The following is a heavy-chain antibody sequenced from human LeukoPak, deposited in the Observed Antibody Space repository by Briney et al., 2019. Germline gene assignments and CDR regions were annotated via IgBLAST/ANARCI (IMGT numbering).Heavy chain of an antibody. CDR3: ARDAILLWFGDYTDWFDP. J-gene: IGHJ5*02. CDR1: GFTFSRYW. V-gene: IGHV3-48*01. D-gene: IGHD3-10*01. Sequence: GGSLRLSCAASGFTFSRYWMSWVRQAPGKGLEWVSYISSSSSTIYYADSVKGRFTISRDNAKNSLYLQMNSLRAEDTAVYYCARDAILLWFGDYTDWFDPWGQGTLVTVSS. CDR2: ISSSSSTI.